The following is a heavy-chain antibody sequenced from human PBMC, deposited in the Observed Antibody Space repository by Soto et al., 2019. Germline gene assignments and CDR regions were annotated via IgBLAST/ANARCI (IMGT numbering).Heavy chain of an antibody. Sequence: SETLSLTCTVSGDSINHYYWNWVRQAPGKGLEWIGYVPYTGSTNYNPSLKSRVTISMDTSKNQFSLRLTSVTAADTALYYCARRRCLCGGWDARNRHDLWGQGILVTVA. CDR1: GDSINHYY. CDR3: ARRRCLCGGWDARNRHDL. CDR2: VPYTGST. V-gene: IGHV4-59*08. J-gene: IGHJ5*02. D-gene: IGHD2-21*01.